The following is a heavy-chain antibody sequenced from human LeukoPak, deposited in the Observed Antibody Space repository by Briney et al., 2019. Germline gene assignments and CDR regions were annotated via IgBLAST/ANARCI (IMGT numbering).Heavy chain of an antibody. CDR2: INPDSGGT. CDR3: ARTQTRIVVVPAAILGY. V-gene: IGHV1-2*02. Sequence: ASVKVSCKASGYTFTGYYMHWVRQAPGQGLEWMGWINPDSGGTNYAQKFQGRVTMTRDTSISTAYMELSRLRSDDTAVYYCARTQTRIVVVPAAILGYWGQGTLVTVSS. D-gene: IGHD2-2*01. CDR1: GYTFTGYY. J-gene: IGHJ4*02.